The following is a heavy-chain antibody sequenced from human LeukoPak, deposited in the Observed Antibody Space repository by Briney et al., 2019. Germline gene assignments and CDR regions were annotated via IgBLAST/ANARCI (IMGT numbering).Heavy chain of an antibody. CDR2: IYHSGST. CDR1: GYSISSGYY. V-gene: IGHV4-38-2*02. D-gene: IGHD5-24*01. J-gene: IGHJ4*02. Sequence: SETLSLTCTVSGYSISSGYYWGWIRQPPGKGLEWIGSIYHSGSTYYNPSLKSRVTISVDTSKNQFSLKLSSVTAADTAVYYCARVATVTWLQFEYFDYWGQGTLVTVSS. CDR3: ARVATVTWLQFEYFDY.